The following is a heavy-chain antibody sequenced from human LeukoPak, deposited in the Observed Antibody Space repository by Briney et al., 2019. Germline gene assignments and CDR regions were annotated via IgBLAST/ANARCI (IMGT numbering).Heavy chain of an antibody. CDR3: ARNGGNYYGSGSFYKRPRGYFDL. CDR1: GGSISSSNW. V-gene: IGHV4-4*02. J-gene: IGHJ2*01. CDR2: IYHSGST. Sequence: SSETLSLTCAVSGGSISSSNWWSWVRQPPGKGLEWIGEIYHSGSTNYNPSLKSRVTISVDKSKNQFSLKLSSVTAADTAVYYCARNGGNYYGSGSFYKRPRGYFDLWGRGALVTVSS. D-gene: IGHD3-10*01.